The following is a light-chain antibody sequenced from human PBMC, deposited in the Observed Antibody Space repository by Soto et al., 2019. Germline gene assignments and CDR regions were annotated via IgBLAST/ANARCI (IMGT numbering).Light chain of an antibody. J-gene: IGKJ3*01. CDR1: QGIGNS. V-gene: IGKV1-27*01. CDR2: GAS. CDR3: QKYNNAPLT. Sequence: DIQLTQSPSSRSAYVGDRVTTTCRASQGIGNSLAWYQQKPGKVPKLLIYGASTLQLGVPSRFSGSGSGTDFTLTINNLQPEDVAIYFCQKYNNAPLTFGPGTKVD.